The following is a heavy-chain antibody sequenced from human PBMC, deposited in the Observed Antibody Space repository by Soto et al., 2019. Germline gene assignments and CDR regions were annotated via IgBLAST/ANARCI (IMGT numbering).Heavy chain of an antibody. CDR2: VYSTGGT. V-gene: IGHV4-59*08. J-gene: IGHJ6*02. Sequence: QVQLQQSGPGLVKPSETLSLTCSVSSGPSSSHNWGWIRQPPGRGLEWIGYVYSTGGTSYNPSLKSRVTIAPDTSTNHISLTLTSVTAADTAVYYCVRQGIGNLHGLVDVWGQGTTVRVSS. D-gene: IGHD1-1*01. CDR1: SGPSSSHN. CDR3: VRQGIGNLHGLVDV.